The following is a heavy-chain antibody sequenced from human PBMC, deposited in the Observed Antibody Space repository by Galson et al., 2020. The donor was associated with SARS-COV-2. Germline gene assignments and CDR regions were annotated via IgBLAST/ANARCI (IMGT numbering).Heavy chain of an antibody. CDR1: GYSFTSYW. Sequence: GEPLKISCQGSGYSFTSYWIGWVRHIPGKGLGWMGIIYPGDSHTRYSPSFQGQVTISADKSISTAYLQGSSLKAADTAMYYCARHATGTTDDAFDIWGQGTMVTVSS. CDR3: ARHATGTTDDAFDI. D-gene: IGHD4-17*01. V-gene: IGHV5-51*01. J-gene: IGHJ3*02. CDR2: IYPGDSHT.